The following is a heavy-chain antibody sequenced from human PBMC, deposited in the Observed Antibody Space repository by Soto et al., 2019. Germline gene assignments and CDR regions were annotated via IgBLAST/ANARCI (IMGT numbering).Heavy chain of an antibody. D-gene: IGHD3-22*01. V-gene: IGHV1-8*01. CDR2: MNPNSGNT. CDR1: GYTFTSYD. CDR3: ARGLWYYDSSGYYWCDP. Sequence: QVQLVQSGAEVKKPGASVKVSCKASGYTFTSYDINWVRQATGQGLEWMGWMNPNSGNTGYAQKFQGRVTMTRNTSISTAYMELSSLRSEDTAVYYCARGLWYYDSSGYYWCDPWGQGTLVTVSS. J-gene: IGHJ5*02.